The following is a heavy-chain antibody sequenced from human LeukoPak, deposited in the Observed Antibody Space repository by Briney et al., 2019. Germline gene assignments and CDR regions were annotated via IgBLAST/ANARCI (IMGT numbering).Heavy chain of an antibody. J-gene: IGHJ4*02. Sequence: SETLSLTCTVSGGSISGSCCYWGWIRQTPGKDLEWIGSTSYSGSTHYNPSFKSRVTVSVDTSKNQFFLNLSSVTAADTAMYYCSRTTGDSAIIAAHWGQGTLVTVSS. D-gene: IGHD3-16*01. V-gene: IGHV4-39*01. CDR2: TSYSGST. CDR1: GGSISGSCCY. CDR3: SRTTGDSAIIAAH.